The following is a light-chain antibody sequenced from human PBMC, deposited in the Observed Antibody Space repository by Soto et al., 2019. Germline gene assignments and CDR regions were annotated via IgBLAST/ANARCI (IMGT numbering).Light chain of an antibody. J-gene: IGLJ2*01. V-gene: IGLV2-14*01. Sequence: QSVLTQPASVSGSPGQSITISCTGTSSDVGYSNYVSWYQQLPGKAPKLMIYDVSDRPSGVSNRFSGSKSGSTASLTISGLQAEDEADYYCQSYHSSLSGSEVFGGGTKLTVL. CDR2: DVS. CDR1: SSDVGYSNY. CDR3: QSYHSSLSGSEV.